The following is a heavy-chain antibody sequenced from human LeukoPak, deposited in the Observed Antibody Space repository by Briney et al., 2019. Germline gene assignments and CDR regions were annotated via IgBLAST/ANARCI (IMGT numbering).Heavy chain of an antibody. CDR1: GYTLTELS. V-gene: IGHV1-24*01. CDR2: FDPEDGET. CDR3: ATSGKLPAAKPYYYYYSMDV. Sequence: ASVKVSCKVSGYTLTELSMHWVRQAPGKGLEWMGGFDPEDGETIYAQKFQGRVTMTEDTSTDTAYMELSSLRSEDTAVYYCATSGKLPAAKPYYYYYSMDVWGQGTTVTVSS. D-gene: IGHD2-2*01. J-gene: IGHJ6*02.